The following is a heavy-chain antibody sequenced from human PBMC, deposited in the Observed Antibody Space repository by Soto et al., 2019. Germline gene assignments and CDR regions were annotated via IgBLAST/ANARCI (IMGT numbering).Heavy chain of an antibody. CDR3: EKALGRALDFY. Sequence: DVQLLESGGGLVQPGGSLRLSCAASGFPLSRYVMSWVRQAPGKGLEWVSSISGNGGNTYYADSVKGRFTISRDNSNNPLYLQMSSLRAEDTAVYFCEKALGRALDFYWGQGTLVTVSS. CDR2: ISGNGGNT. CDR1: GFPLSRYV. J-gene: IGHJ4*02. V-gene: IGHV3-23*01. D-gene: IGHD3-16*01.